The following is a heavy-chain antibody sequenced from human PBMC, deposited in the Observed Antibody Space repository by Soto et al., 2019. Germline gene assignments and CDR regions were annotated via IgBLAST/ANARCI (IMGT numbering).Heavy chain of an antibody. Sequence: PSQTLSLTCAISGDSVSSDSAAWSWIRQSPSRGLEWLGRTYYRSKWYNDYAVSVNGRITINPDTSKNHFSLQLNSVTPEDTAVYYCVRSRVFIAVAGMATYYYNYGLDVWGRETTVTVFS. CDR3: VRSRVFIAVAGMATYYYNYGLDV. D-gene: IGHD6-19*01. V-gene: IGHV6-1*01. J-gene: IGHJ6*02. CDR1: GDSVSSDSAA. CDR2: TYYRSKWYN.